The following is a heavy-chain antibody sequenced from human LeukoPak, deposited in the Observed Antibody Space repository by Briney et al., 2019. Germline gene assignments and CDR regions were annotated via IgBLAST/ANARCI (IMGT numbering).Heavy chain of an antibody. D-gene: IGHD3-10*01. CDR1: GFTFSSYA. Sequence: GGSLRLSCAASGFTFSSYAMSWVRQAPGKGLEWVSAISGSGGSTYYADSVKGRITISRDNSKNTLYLQMNSLRAEDTAVYYCAKIGSMVQGIITDWGQGTLVTVSS. CDR2: ISGSGGST. J-gene: IGHJ4*02. V-gene: IGHV3-23*01. CDR3: AKIGSMVQGIITD.